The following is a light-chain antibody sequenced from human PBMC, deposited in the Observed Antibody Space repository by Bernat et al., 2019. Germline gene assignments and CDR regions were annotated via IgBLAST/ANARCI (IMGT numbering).Light chain of an antibody. J-gene: IGKJ2*01. CDR3: QQRGT. CDR1: QSVSSY. Sequence: EIVLTQSPATLSLSPGERATLSCRASQSVSSYLAWYQHKPGQAPRPLIYDASNRATGIPARFSGSGSGTDFTLTISSLEPEDFAVYYCQQRGTFGQGTKLEIK. CDR2: DAS. V-gene: IGKV3-11*01.